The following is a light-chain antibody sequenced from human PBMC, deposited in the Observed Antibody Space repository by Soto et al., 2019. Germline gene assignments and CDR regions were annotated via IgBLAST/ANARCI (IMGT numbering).Light chain of an antibody. CDR2: AAA. CDR1: QGIGND. J-gene: IGKJ4*01. Sequence: AIQMAQSPSSLSASVGDRVTITCRASQGIGNDVGWFQQKPGKAPKLLIYAAATLQSGVPSRFSGSRSGTDFTLTISSLLPEDFATYYCLQDHNYPLTFGGGTKVEIK. V-gene: IGKV1-6*02. CDR3: LQDHNYPLT.